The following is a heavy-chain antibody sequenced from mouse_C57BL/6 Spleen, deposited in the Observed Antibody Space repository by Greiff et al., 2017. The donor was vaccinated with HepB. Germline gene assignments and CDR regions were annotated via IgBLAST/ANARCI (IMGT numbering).Heavy chain of an antibody. CDR3: AGGGYYAWFAY. V-gene: IGHV5-17*01. CDR2: ISSGSSTI. CDR1: GFTFSDYG. D-gene: IGHD2-3*01. J-gene: IGHJ3*01. Sequence: EVKLVESGGGLVKPGGSLKLSCAASGFTFSDYGMHWVRQAPEKGLEWVAYISSGSSTIYYADTVKGGFTISRDNAKNTLFLQMTSLRSEDTTMYYCAGGGYYAWFAYWGQGTLVTVSA.